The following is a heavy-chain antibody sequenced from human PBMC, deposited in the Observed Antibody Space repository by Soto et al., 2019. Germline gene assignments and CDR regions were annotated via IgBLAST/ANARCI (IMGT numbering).Heavy chain of an antibody. CDR2: IYYSGST. CDR1: GGSITNYY. J-gene: IGHJ6*02. Sequence: SETLSLTCTVSGGSITNYYWSWIRQPPGKGLEWIGFIYYSGSTTYNPSLKSRVTISVATSKNQVSLKLSSVTAADTAVYYCARDGTAVAADYYGMDVWGQGTTVTVSS. CDR3: ARDGTAVAADYYGMDV. D-gene: IGHD5-18*01. V-gene: IGHV4-59*01.